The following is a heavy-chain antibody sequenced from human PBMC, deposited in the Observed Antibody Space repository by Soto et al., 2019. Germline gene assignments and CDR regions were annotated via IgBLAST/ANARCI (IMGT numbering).Heavy chain of an antibody. V-gene: IGHV2-5*02. CDR1: GFSLTTSGVG. CDR2: IYWDDDR. J-gene: IGHJ4*02. D-gene: IGHD3-3*01. CDR3: AHRVLRTVFGLVTTTAIYFDF. Sequence: QITLNESGPTQVKPRQTLTLTCTFSGFSLTTSGVGVGWIRQSPGKAPERLALIYWDDDRRYSPSLKSRLSITQDTSKNQVVMTMADLDPADTATYSCAHRVLRTVFGLVTTTAIYFDFWGQGTPVAVSS.